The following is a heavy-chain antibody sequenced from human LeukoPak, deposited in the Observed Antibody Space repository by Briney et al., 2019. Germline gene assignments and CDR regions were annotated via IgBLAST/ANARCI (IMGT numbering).Heavy chain of an antibody. V-gene: IGHV4-59*12. Sequence: SETLSLTCSVSDDSITMYYWTWIRQPPGKGLEWIGYVDHTGSTNFNPSLNGRVSISRDTTNNLFSLKLSSVTAADTAVYYCARVAVGKGYPFDYWGQGTLVTVSS. CDR2: VDHTGST. CDR1: DDSITMYY. J-gene: IGHJ4*02. CDR3: ARVAVGKGYPFDY. D-gene: IGHD2-15*01.